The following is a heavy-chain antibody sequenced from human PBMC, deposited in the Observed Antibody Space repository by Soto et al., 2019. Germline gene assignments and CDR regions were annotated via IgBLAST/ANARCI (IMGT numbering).Heavy chain of an antibody. Sequence: GGSLRLSCAASGFSFSNYGMHWVRQAPGKGLEWVAAIFRDGNTKQYADSVKGRFSVSRDNSQNTLYLQMNSLRTEDTAVYYCTKWRASFNFDSWGQGALVTVSS. CDR3: TKWRASFNFDS. CDR2: IFRDGNTK. V-gene: IGHV3-33*06. J-gene: IGHJ4*02. CDR1: GFSFSNYG.